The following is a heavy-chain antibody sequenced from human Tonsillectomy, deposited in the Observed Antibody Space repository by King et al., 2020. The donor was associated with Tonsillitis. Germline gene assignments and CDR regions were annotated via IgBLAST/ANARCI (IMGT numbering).Heavy chain of an antibody. V-gene: IGHV1-46*01. CDR1: EYTLTRSF. J-gene: IGHJ4*02. CDR2: INPSDGST. CDR3: ARAQSGAYYVDS. Sequence: QLVQSGAEVKKPGASVNVSCKASEYTLTRSFIHWVRQAAGQGRQWMGIINPSDGSTTYAKKFQGRVAMTRDTSTSTVYLELSSLRSDDTAIFYCARAQSGAYYVDSWRQGTLVPVSS. D-gene: IGHD7-27*01.